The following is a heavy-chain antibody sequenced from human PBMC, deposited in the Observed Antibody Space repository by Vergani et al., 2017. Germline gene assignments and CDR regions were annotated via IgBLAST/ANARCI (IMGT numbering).Heavy chain of an antibody. Sequence: EVQLLESGGGLVQPGGSLRLSCAASGFTFSSYAMSWVRQAPGKGLEWVSAISGSGGSTYYADSVKGRLTISRDNSKNTLYLQMNSLRAEDTAVYYCAKGTAYYYYGMDVWGQGTTVTVSS. CDR3: AKGTAYYYYGMDV. CDR2: ISGSGGST. V-gene: IGHV3-23*01. D-gene: IGHD1-1*01. J-gene: IGHJ6*02. CDR1: GFTFSSYA.